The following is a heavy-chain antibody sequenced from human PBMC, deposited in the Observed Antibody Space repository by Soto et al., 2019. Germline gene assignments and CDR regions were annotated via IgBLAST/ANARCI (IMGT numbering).Heavy chain of an antibody. CDR2: IYHSGST. Sequence: SETPSLNCSISGASILSVGYSWSWIRQPPGKGLEWIGYIYHSGSTYYNPSLKSRVTISVDRSKNQFSLKLSSVTAADTAVYYCARVWPDKSYGMDVWGQGTTVT. CDR1: GASILSVGYS. J-gene: IGHJ6*02. D-gene: IGHD3-16*01. V-gene: IGHV4-30-2*01. CDR3: ARVWPDKSYGMDV.